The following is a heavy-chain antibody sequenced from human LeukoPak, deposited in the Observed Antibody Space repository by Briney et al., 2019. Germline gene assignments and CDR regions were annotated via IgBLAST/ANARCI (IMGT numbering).Heavy chain of an antibody. CDR1: GGSISSGGYY. CDR3: ARAVYDYIWGSYRFDY. Sequence: PSETLSLTCTVSGGSISSGGYYWSWIRQHPGKGLEWIGFIYYSGSTYYNPSLRSRVTFSVDTSKNQFSLKLSSVNAADTAVYYCARAVYDYIWGSYRFDYWGQGTLVTVSS. CDR2: IYYSGST. J-gene: IGHJ4*02. D-gene: IGHD3-16*02. V-gene: IGHV4-31*03.